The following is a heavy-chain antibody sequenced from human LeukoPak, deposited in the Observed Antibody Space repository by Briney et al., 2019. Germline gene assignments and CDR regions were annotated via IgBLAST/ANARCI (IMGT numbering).Heavy chain of an antibody. J-gene: IGHJ2*01. CDR2: IWYDGSSI. CDR1: GFTFSSYA. D-gene: IGHD3-22*01. Sequence: TGGSLRLSCAASGFTFSSYAMHWVRQAPGRGLEWVGVIWYDGSSIYYADSVKGRFTISRDNSKNTLYMQLNSLRAEDTAVYYCAREGSSGYSGYFDLWGRGTLVTVSS. V-gene: IGHV3-33*01. CDR3: AREGSSGYSGYFDL.